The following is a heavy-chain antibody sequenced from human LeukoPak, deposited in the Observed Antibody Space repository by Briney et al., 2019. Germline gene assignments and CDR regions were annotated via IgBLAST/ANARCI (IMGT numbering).Heavy chain of an antibody. V-gene: IGHV3-30*03. CDR3: ARGKQQLDYFYYYGLDV. J-gene: IGHJ6*02. CDR1: GFTFSSYG. Sequence: GRSLRLSCAASGFTFSSYGMHWVRQAPGKGLEWVAVISHDGTNTYYTDSVKGRFTISRDNSKNTLDLRMNSLRTEDTAVYYCARGKQQLDYFYYYGLDVWGQGTTVTVSS. CDR2: ISHDGTNT. D-gene: IGHD5-24*01.